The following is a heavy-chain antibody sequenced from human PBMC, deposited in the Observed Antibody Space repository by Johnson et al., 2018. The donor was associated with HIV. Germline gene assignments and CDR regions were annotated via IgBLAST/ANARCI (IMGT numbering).Heavy chain of an antibody. CDR1: GFTFDDYA. Sequence: VQLVESGGGLVQPGRSLRLSCAASGFTFDDYAMHWVRQAPGKGLEWVSGINWNGNTIGYADSVKGRFTISRDNTENALYLQMNSLRAEDTALYYCARAIAAAGSSLEDDAWGQGTMVTISS. CDR2: INWNGNTI. CDR3: ARAIAAAGSSLEDDA. J-gene: IGHJ3*01. V-gene: IGHV3-9*01. D-gene: IGHD6-13*01.